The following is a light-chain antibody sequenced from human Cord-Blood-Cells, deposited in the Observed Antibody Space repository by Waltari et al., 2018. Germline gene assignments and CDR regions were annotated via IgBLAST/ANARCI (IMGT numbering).Light chain of an antibody. CDR2: DVS. CDR1: SSDVGGCNY. J-gene: IGLJ3*02. CDR3: AAWDDSLSGWV. Sequence: QPALTPPRSVSGSPGQSVTLSRTGTSSDVGGCNYVSWYQQHPGKAPKLMIYDVSKRPSGVPDRFSGSKSGTSASLAISGLRSEDEADYYCAAWDDSLSGWVFGGGTKLTVL. V-gene: IGLV2-11*01.